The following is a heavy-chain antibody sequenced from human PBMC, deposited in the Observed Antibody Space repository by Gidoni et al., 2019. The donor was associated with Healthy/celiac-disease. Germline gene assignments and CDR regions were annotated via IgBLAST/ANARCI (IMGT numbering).Heavy chain of an antibody. J-gene: IGHJ3*02. CDR2: IIPIFGTA. V-gene: IGHV1-69*01. CDR1: GGTFSSYA. CDR3: AREEGRWAFDI. Sequence: GGTFSSYAISWVRQAPGQGLEWMGGIIPIFGTANYAQKFQGRVTISADESTSTAYMELSSLRSEDTAVYYCAREEGRWAFDIWGQGTMVTVSS.